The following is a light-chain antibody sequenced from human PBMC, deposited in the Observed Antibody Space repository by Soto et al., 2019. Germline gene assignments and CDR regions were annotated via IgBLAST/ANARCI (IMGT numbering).Light chain of an antibody. CDR2: GAS. J-gene: IGKJ4*01. Sequence: EIAMTQSPVTLSASPGERVTLSCRASQSVNINLAWYQQRPGQATRVLIYGASNRASGIPDRFSGSGSGTDFTLTISSLEPDDFSLYYCQQYKDWPPLTFGGGTRVEIK. V-gene: IGKV3D-15*01. CDR3: QQYKDWPPLT. CDR1: QSVNIN.